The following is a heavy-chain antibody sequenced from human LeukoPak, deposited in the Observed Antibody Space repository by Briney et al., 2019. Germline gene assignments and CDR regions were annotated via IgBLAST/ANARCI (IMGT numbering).Heavy chain of an antibody. CDR1: GESFSGYY. Sequence: SETLSLTCAVYGESFSGYYWSWILQPPGKGLEWIGEINHSGSTNYNPSLKSRVTISVDTSKNQFSLKLSSVTAADTAVYYCARAYSYGYPYYFDYWGQGTLVTVSS. D-gene: IGHD5-18*01. CDR3: ARAYSYGYPYYFDY. V-gene: IGHV4-34*01. J-gene: IGHJ4*02. CDR2: INHSGST.